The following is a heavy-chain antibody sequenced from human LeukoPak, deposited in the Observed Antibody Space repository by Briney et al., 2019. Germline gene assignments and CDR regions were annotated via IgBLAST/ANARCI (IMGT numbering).Heavy chain of an antibody. J-gene: IGHJ6*03. CDR3: ARDGVSMVRGVRVLDYYNYYMDV. V-gene: IGHV3-7*01. D-gene: IGHD3-10*01. CDR1: GGSFSGYY. Sequence: PSETLSLTCAVYGGSFSGYYWSWVRQAPGKGLEWVANIKQDGSEKYYVDSVKGRFTISRDNAKNSLYLQMNSLRAEDTAVYYCARDGVSMVRGVRVLDYYNYYMDVWGEGTTVTISS. CDR2: IKQDGSEK.